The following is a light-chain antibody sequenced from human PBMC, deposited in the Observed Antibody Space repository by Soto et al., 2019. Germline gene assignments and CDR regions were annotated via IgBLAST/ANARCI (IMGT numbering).Light chain of an antibody. V-gene: IGKV1-39*01. CDR1: QNINII. CDR2: AAS. J-gene: IGKJ2*01. Sequence: DIQMTQSRSSLSASVGDRVTITCRTSQNINIILNWYQQKPGKAPTLLIKAASSLHSGVPSRFSGSVSGADFALTISSLQPEVFATYYCQQSFATPHTFGQGTKLEIK. CDR3: QQSFATPHT.